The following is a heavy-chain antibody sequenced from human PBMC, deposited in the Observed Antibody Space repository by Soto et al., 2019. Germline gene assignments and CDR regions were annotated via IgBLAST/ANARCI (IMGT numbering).Heavy chain of an antibody. CDR1: GYTFSRFG. J-gene: IGHJ6*02. Sequence: QVQLVQSGGDVKKSGASVKVSCKASGYTFSRFGISWVRQAPGQGLEGMGWSSAYNGNTNYARKFQGRVTMTTDTSTSTAYMELRSLRSDDTAVYYCARFEQLQVGYYFGLDVWGQGTTVTVSS. CDR3: ARFEQLQVGYYFGLDV. CDR2: SSAYNGNT. V-gene: IGHV1-18*01. D-gene: IGHD1-26*01.